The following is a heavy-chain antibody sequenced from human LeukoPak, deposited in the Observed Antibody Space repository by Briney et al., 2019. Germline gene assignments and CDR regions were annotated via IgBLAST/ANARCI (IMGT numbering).Heavy chain of an antibody. V-gene: IGHV4-34*01. Sequence: ASETLSLTCAVYGGSFSGYYWSWIRQPPGKGLEWIGEINHSGSTNYNPSPKSRVTISVDTSKNQFSLKLSSVTAADTAVYYCARVSIVVVPAALPFDYWGQGTLVTVSS. J-gene: IGHJ4*02. CDR2: INHSGST. CDR3: ARVSIVVVPAALPFDY. D-gene: IGHD2-2*01. CDR1: GGSFSGYY.